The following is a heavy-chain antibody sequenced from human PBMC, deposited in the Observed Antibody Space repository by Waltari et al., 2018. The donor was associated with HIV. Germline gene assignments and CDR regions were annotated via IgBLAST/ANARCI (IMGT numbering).Heavy chain of an antibody. CDR1: GFSLSSSR. D-gene: IGHD3-9*01. Sequence: SGGGSIQHGGSLRLSCVASGFSLSSSRVNRLRQTPGQALEWVSYIGTTPTASYYDDSVSARFTVFADNTKQSVYLQISNLQDEDSAVHYCARGLSYFDGKPLPWYLDLWGRGSRVTVAS. V-gene: IGHV3-48*02. J-gene: IGHJ2*01. CDR3: ARGLSYFDGKPLPWYLDL. CDR2: IGTTPTAS.